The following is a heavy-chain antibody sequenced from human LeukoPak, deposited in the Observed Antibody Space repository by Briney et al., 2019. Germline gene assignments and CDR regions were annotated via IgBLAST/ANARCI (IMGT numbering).Heavy chain of an antibody. V-gene: IGHV3-7*01. CDR3: ARPRTVVATIEVLIGDAFDI. D-gene: IGHD5-12*01. CDR1: GFTFSSYW. CDR2: IKQDGSEK. Sequence: GGSLRLSCAASGFTFSSYWMSWVRQAPGKGQEWVANIKQDGSEKYYVDSVKGRFTISRDNAKNSLYLQMNSLRAEDTAVYYCARPRTVVATIEVLIGDAFDIWGQGTMVTVSS. J-gene: IGHJ3*02.